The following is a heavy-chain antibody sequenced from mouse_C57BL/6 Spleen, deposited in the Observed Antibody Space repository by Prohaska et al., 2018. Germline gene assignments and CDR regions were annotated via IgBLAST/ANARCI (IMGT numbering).Heavy chain of an antibody. Sequence: EVQLQQSGAELVKPGASVKLSCTASGFNIKDYYMHWVKQRTEQGLEWIGRIDPEXGETKYAPXFQCKDTIAADTSSNTAYLQLSSMTSEDTAVYYCARSRGGSKSFTGNFDVWGTGTTVTVSS. V-gene: IGHV14-2*01. J-gene: IGHJ1*03. D-gene: IGHD1-1*01. CDR2: IDPEXGET. CDR1: GFNIKDYY. CDR3: ARSRGGSKSFTGNFDV.